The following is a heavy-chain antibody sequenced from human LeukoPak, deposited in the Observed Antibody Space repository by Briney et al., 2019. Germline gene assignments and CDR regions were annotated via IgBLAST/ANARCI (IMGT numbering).Heavy chain of an antibody. D-gene: IGHD3-3*01. J-gene: IGHJ6*02. CDR2: IIPIFGTA. V-gene: IGHV1-69*13. CDR3: ARVLDFWSGYWWPPPGSGMDV. CDR1: GGTFSSYA. Sequence: GASVKVSCKASGGTFSSYAISWVRQAPGQGLEWMGGIIPIFGTANYAQKFQGRVTITADESTSTAYMELSSLRSEDTAVYYCARVLDFWSGYWWPPPGSGMDVWGQGTTVTVSS.